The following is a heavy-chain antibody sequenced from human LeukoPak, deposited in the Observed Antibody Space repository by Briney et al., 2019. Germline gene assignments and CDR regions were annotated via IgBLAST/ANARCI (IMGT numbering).Heavy chain of an antibody. D-gene: IGHD3-3*01. CDR3: ARDIGGYYDFWGYY. CDR2: INPNSGGT. J-gene: IGHJ4*02. Sequence: ASVKVSCKASGYTFTGYYMHWVRQAPGQGLEWMGWINPNSGGTNYAQKFQGRVTMTRDTSISTAYMELSRLRSDDTAVYYCARDIGGYYDFWGYYWGQGTLVTVSS. CDR1: GYTFTGYY. V-gene: IGHV1-2*02.